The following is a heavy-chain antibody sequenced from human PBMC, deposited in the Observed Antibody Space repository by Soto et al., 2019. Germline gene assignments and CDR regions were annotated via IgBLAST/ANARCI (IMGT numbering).Heavy chain of an antibody. Sequence: KQSQTLSLTCAISGDSVSSNSAAWNWIRQSPSRGLEWLGRTYYRSKWYNDYAVSVKSRITINPDTSKNQFSLQLNSVTPEDTAVYYCARVVVAATEYYYYYGMDVWGQGTTVTVSS. CDR2: TYYRSKWYN. CDR3: ARVVVAATEYYYYYGMDV. J-gene: IGHJ6*02. CDR1: GDSVSSNSAA. V-gene: IGHV6-1*01. D-gene: IGHD2-15*01.